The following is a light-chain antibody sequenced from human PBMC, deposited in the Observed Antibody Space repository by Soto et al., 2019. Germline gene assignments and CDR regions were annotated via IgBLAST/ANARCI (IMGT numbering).Light chain of an antibody. Sequence: QSVLTQPASVSGSPGQSITISCAVTSSDVGGYNYVSWYQQHPGKAPKLIIYEVSNRPSGISDRFSGSKSGNTASLTISGLQAEDEVDYYCSSYTSSTTLAYVFGTGTKVIVL. V-gene: IGLV2-14*01. J-gene: IGLJ1*01. CDR1: SSDVGGYNY. CDR3: SSYTSSTTLAYV. CDR2: EVS.